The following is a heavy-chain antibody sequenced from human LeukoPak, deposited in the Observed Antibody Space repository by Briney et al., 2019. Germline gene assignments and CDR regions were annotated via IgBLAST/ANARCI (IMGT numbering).Heavy chain of an antibody. Sequence: SETLSLTCAVYGGSFSGYYWSWIRQPPGKGLEWIGEINHSGSTNYNPSLKSRVTMSVDTSKNQFSLKLSSVTAADTAVYYCARGYYDSSGYHEEYFQHWGQGTLVTVSS. CDR1: GGSFSGYY. V-gene: IGHV4-34*01. CDR3: ARGYYDSSGYHEEYFQH. D-gene: IGHD3-22*01. J-gene: IGHJ1*01. CDR2: INHSGST.